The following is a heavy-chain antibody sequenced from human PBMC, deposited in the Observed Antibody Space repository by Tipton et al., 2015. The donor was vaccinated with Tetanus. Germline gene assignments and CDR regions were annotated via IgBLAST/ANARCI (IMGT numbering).Heavy chain of an antibody. D-gene: IGHD4-17*01. V-gene: IGHV4-59*01. CDR2: IYYSGST. CDR1: GGSISSYY. Sequence: TLSLTCTVSGGSISSYYWSWIRQPPGKGLEWIGYIYYSGSTNYNPSLKSRVTISVDTSKNQFSLKLSSVTAADTAVYYCARAESATVTTYVGGVAHNWFDPWGQGTLVTVSS. J-gene: IGHJ5*02. CDR3: ARAESATVTTYVGGVAHNWFDP.